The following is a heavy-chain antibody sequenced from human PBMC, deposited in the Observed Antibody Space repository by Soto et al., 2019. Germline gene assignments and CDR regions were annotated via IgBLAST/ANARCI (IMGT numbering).Heavy chain of an antibody. Sequence: LSLTCTVSGGSISSSSYYWGWIRQPPGKGLEWIGSIYYGGSTYYNPSLKSRVTISVDTSKNQFSLKLSSVTAADTAVYYCARRGKDYYYGMDVWGQGTTVTVSS. J-gene: IGHJ6*02. CDR1: GGSISSSSYY. CDR3: ARRGKDYYYGMDV. V-gene: IGHV4-39*01. CDR2: IYYGGST. D-gene: IGHD6-25*01.